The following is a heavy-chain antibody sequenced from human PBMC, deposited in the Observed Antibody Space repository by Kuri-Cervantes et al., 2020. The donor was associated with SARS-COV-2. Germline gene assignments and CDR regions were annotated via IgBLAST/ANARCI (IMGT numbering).Heavy chain of an antibody. D-gene: IGHD2-2*01. Sequence: SETLSLTCAVSGGSISSGGYSWSWTRQPPGKGLEWIGYIYHSGSTYYNPSLKSRVTISVDRSKNQFSLKLSSVTAADTAVYYCARVRGTCSSTSCYYHDAFDIWGQGTMVTVSS. V-gene: IGHV4-30-2*01. CDR2: IYHSGST. CDR1: GGSISSGGYS. J-gene: IGHJ3*02. CDR3: ARVRGTCSSTSCYYHDAFDI.